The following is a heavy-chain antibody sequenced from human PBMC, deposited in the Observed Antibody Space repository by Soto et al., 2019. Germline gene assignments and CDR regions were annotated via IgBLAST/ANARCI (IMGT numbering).Heavy chain of an antibody. D-gene: IGHD2-15*01. CDR3: AKDGGNAYYYYGMDV. Sequence: GGSLRLSFAASGFTFSSYAMSWVRQAPGKGLEWVSAISGSGGSTYYADSVKGRFTISRDNSKNTLYLQMNSLRAEDTAVYYCAKDGGNAYYYYGMDVWGRGTTVTVSS. J-gene: IGHJ6*02. CDR1: GFTFSSYA. V-gene: IGHV3-23*01. CDR2: ISGSGGST.